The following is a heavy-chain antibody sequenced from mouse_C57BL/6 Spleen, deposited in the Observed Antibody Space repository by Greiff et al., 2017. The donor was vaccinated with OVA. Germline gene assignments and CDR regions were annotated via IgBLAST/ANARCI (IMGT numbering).Heavy chain of an antibody. Sequence: QVQLQQPGAELVKPGASVKLSCKASCYTFTSSWLHWVKQRPGRGLEWIGRIDPNRGGTKYNETFKSQATLTVDKPSSTAYMQLSSLTSEDSAVYYCARGGAITTVVAEYFDVWGTGTTVTVSS. CDR3: ARGGAITTVVAEYFDV. D-gene: IGHD1-1*01. J-gene: IGHJ1*03. CDR2: IDPNRGGT. CDR1: CYTFTSSW. V-gene: IGHV1-72*01.